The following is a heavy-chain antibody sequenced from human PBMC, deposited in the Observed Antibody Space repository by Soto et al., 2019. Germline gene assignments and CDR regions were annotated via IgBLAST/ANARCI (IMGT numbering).Heavy chain of an antibody. V-gene: IGHV3-23*01. CDR3: AKDIVPVAHRGDAFDI. CDR1: GFTFSSYA. D-gene: IGHD2-8*02. Sequence: GGSLRLSCAASGFTFSSYAMSWVRQAPGKGLEWVSAISGSGGSTYYADSVKGRFTISRDNSKNTLYLQMNSLRAEDTVVYYCAKDIVPVAHRGDAFDIRGQGTMVTVSS. CDR2: ISGSGGST. J-gene: IGHJ3*02.